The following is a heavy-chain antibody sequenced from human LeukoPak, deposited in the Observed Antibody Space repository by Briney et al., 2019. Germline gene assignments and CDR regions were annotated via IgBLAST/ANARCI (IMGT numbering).Heavy chain of an antibody. J-gene: IGHJ6*02. V-gene: IGHV3-74*01. CDR1: GFTFSSYW. D-gene: IGHD3-10*01. CDR2: INSDGSST. CDR3: ARDYGRSRDYGMDV. Sequence: GGSLRLSCAASGFTFSSYWMHWVRQAPGKGLVWVSRINSDGSSTTYADSVKGRFTISRDNAKNTLYLQMNSLRAEDTAVYFCARDYGRSRDYGMDVWGQGTTVTVSS.